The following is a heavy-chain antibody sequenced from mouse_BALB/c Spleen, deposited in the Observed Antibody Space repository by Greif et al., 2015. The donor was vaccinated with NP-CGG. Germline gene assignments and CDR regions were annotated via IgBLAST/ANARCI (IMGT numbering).Heavy chain of an antibody. Sequence: LQQPGSELVRPGASVKLSCKASGYTFTSYWMHRVKQRPGQGLEWIGNIYPGSGSTNYDEKFKSKATLTVDTSSSTAYMQLSSLTSEDSAVYYCTRLGNYGYWGQGTTLTVSS. CDR3: TRLGNYGY. V-gene: IGHV1S22*01. CDR2: IYPGSGST. J-gene: IGHJ2*01. D-gene: IGHD2-1*01. CDR1: GYTFTSYW.